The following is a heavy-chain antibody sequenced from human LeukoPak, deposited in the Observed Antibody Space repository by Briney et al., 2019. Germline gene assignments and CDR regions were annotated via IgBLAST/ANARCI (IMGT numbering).Heavy chain of an antibody. CDR3: ARGSYGSGSEFDY. V-gene: IGHV3-21*01. D-gene: IGHD3-10*01. CDR1: GFTFSSYS. CDR2: ISSSSSYI. J-gene: IGHJ4*02. Sequence: PGGSLRLSCAASGFTFSSYSTNWVRQAPGKGLEWVSSISSSSSYIYYADSVKGRFTISRDNARNSLYLQMNSLRAEDTAVYYCARGSYGSGSEFDYWGQGTLVTVSS.